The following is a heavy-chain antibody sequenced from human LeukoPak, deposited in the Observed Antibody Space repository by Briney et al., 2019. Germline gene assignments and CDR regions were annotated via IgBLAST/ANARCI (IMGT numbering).Heavy chain of an antibody. J-gene: IGHJ4*02. CDR1: GFTFSSYA. V-gene: IGHV3-30*14. D-gene: IGHD6-13*01. Sequence: PGGSLRLSCAASGFTFSSYAMHWVRQAPGQGLGWVAVISYDGSNKYYADSAKGRFTIPRDNSKNTLYLRMNSLRSEDTARYYGARDGTGGVGAAGRLGYWGQGTLVTVSS. CDR2: ISYDGSNK. CDR3: ARDGTGGVGAAGRLGY.